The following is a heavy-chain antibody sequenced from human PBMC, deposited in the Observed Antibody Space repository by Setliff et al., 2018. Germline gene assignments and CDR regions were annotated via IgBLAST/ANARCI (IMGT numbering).Heavy chain of an antibody. CDR2: INPGGGSA. CDR3: ARGGMAAVGRKGVFEH. Sequence: ASVKVSCKASGYGLTRYYFHWLRQAPGQGPEWMGIINPGGGSASYAPKFQGRVTMTRDTSTSTFYMDLGSLIPDDTAVYYCARGGMAAVGRKGVFEHWGQGTLVTVSS. J-gene: IGHJ4*02. D-gene: IGHD6-13*01. CDR1: GYGLTRYY. V-gene: IGHV1-46*03.